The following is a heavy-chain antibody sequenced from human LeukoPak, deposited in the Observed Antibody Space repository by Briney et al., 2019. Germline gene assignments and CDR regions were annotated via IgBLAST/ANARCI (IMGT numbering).Heavy chain of an antibody. CDR1: GYSISSGYY. CDR2: IYHSGST. Sequence: PSETLSLTCTVSGYSISSGYYWGWIRQPPGKGLEWIGSIYHSGSTYYNPSLKSRVTISVDTSKNQFSLKLSSVTAADTAVYYCARANSSGWYRHAFGIWGQGTMVTVSS. V-gene: IGHV4-38-2*02. CDR3: ARANSSGWYRHAFGI. D-gene: IGHD6-19*01. J-gene: IGHJ3*02.